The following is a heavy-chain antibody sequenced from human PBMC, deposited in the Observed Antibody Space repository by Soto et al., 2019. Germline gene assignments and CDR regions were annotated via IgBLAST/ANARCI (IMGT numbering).Heavy chain of an antibody. J-gene: IGHJ4*02. D-gene: IGHD3-3*01. Sequence: WASVKVSCKASGYTFTSYSMHWVRQAPGQRLEWMGWINAGNGNTKYSQKFQGRVTITRDTSASTAYMELSSLRSEDTAVYYCARDPSTIFGVVTTFDYWGQGTLVTVSS. V-gene: IGHV1-3*01. CDR3: ARDPSTIFGVVTTFDY. CDR2: INAGNGNT. CDR1: GYTFTSYS.